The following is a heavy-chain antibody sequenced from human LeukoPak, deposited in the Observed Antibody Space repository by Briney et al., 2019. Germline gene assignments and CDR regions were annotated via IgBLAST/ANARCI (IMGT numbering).Heavy chain of an antibody. V-gene: IGHV4-39*07. CDR3: ARGIGVAGVSFDY. Sequence: SETLSLTCTVSGGSISSSSYYWGWIRQPPGKGLEWIGEINHSGSTNYNPSLKSRVTIPVDTSKNQFSLKLSSVTAADTAVYYCARGIGVAGVSFDYWGQGTLVTVSS. CDR2: INHSGST. J-gene: IGHJ4*02. CDR1: GGSISSSSYY. D-gene: IGHD6-19*01.